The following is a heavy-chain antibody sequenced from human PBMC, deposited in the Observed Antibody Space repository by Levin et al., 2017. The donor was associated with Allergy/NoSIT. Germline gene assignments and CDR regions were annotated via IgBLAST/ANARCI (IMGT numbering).Heavy chain of an antibody. D-gene: IGHD2-15*01. Sequence: AGGSLRLSCAASGFTFSSYSMNWVRQAPGKGLEWVSSISSSSSYIYYADSVKGRFTISRDNAKNSLYLQMNSLRAEDTAVYYCARGAADYYYMDVWGKGTTVTVSS. J-gene: IGHJ6*03. CDR2: ISSSSSYI. CDR1: GFTFSSYS. CDR3: ARGAADYYYMDV. V-gene: IGHV3-21*01.